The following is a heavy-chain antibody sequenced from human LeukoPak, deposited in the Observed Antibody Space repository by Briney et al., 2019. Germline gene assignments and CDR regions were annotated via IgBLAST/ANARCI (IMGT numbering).Heavy chain of an antibody. V-gene: IGHV4-28*03. J-gene: IGHJ4*02. CDR3: ARVDIAVVPSANFDY. CDR2: FYYSGSS. D-gene: IGHD2-2*01. Sequence: SETLSLTCDVSDYSFSGSHWWGWIRQPPGKGLEWIGHFYYSGSSYYNPSLKSRVTISVDTSKNQFSLKLSSVTAADTAVYYCARVDIAVVPSANFDYWGQGTLVTVSS. CDR1: DYSFSGSHW.